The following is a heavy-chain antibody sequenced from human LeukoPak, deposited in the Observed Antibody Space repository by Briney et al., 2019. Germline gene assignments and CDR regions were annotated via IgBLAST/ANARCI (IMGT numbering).Heavy chain of an antibody. V-gene: IGHV5-10-1*01. CDR3: ARGPSGLDV. Sequence: GESLKISCKGSGYSFTSYWIIWVRQMPGKDLEWMARIDPTDSYTNYSPSFQGHVTISADTSISTAYLQWSSPKASDTAMYYCARGPSGLDVWGQGTPVTVSS. CDR2: IDPTDSYT. J-gene: IGHJ6*02. CDR1: GYSFTSYW.